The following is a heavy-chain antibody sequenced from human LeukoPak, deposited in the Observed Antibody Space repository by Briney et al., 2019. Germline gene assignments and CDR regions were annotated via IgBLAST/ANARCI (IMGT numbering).Heavy chain of an antibody. V-gene: IGHV3-23*01. CDR1: VFTFNDYA. Sequence: GGSLRLSCAVGVFTFNDYAMSWVRQAPGEGREWVSAVSGGGSSTYYAHSVKGRFTISRDNSKNTLYLQMNSLRAEDTAVYYCAKAFGLIVGATSLFDYWGQGTLVTVSS. D-gene: IGHD1-26*01. CDR3: AKAFGLIVGATSLFDY. CDR2: VSGGGSST. J-gene: IGHJ4*02.